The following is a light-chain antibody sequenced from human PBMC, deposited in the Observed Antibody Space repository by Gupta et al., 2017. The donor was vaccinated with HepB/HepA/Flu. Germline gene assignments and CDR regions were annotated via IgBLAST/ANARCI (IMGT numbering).Light chain of an antibody. CDR3: ASYTASDKWV. CDR1: SSDVGAYNL. V-gene: IGLV2-8*01. J-gene: IGLJ3*02. Sequence: QSALTQPPSASGSPGQSVTISCTGTSSDVGAYNLVSWYQQSPGRAPKLIIFSLTHRPSGVPDRFSGSKSGNTASLTVSGLQAEDEADYYCASYTASDKWVFGGGTKVTVL. CDR2: SLT.